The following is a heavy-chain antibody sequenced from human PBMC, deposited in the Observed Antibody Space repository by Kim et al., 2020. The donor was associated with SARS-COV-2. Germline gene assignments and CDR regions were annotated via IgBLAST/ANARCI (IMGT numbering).Heavy chain of an antibody. D-gene: IGHD3-22*01. CDR3: ARLDRSGSYYFDY. J-gene: IGHJ4*02. V-gene: IGHV4-39*01. Sequence: NTSLKGRVTISVNTSKTQSSLKLSSVTAADTAVYYCARLDRSGSYYFDYWGQGTLVTVSS.